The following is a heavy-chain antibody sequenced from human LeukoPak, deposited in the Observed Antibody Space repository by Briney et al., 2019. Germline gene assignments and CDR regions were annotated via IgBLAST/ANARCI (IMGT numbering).Heavy chain of an antibody. CDR1: GGSFSGYY. D-gene: IGHD5-12*01. CDR3: ARGLEMATIRFDP. CDR2: INHSGST. Sequence: SETLSLTCAVYGGSFSGYYWSWIRQPPGKGLEWIGEINHSGSTNYNPSLKSRVTISVDTSKNQFSLKLSSVTAADTAVYYCARGLEMATIRFDPWGQGTLVTVSS. J-gene: IGHJ5*02. V-gene: IGHV4-34*01.